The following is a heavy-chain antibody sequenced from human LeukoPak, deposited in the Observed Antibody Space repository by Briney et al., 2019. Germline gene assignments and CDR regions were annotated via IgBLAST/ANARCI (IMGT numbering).Heavy chain of an antibody. Sequence: GASVNVSCKTSGYTFTGYYMHWVRQAPGQGLEWMGRINPNSGGANYAQKFQGRVTMTRDTSINTVYMDVSGLRSDDTAVYYCARGPIYYDFWSGSDSWGQGTLVTVSS. CDR2: INPNSGGA. CDR3: ARGPIYYDFWSGSDS. CDR1: GYTFTGYY. J-gene: IGHJ4*02. V-gene: IGHV1-2*06. D-gene: IGHD3-3*01.